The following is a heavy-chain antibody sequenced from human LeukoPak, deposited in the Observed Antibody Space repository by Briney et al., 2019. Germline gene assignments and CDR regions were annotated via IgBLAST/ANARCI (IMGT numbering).Heavy chain of an antibody. V-gene: IGHV3-23*01. J-gene: IGHJ4*02. CDR2: ISGSGGST. D-gene: IGHD3-22*01. CDR1: GFTFSSYG. CDR3: AKDSDSSGSIGPSYFDY. Sequence: GGSLRLSCAASGFTFSSYGMSWVRQAPGKGLEWVSVISGSGGSTYYADSVKGRFTISRDNSKNTVYLQVNSLRAEDTAVYYCAKDSDSSGSIGPSYFDYWGQGTLVTVSS.